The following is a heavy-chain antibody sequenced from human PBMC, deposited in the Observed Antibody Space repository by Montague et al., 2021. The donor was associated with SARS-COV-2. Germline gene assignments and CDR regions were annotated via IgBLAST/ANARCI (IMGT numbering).Heavy chain of an antibody. D-gene: IGHD4-23*01. CDR1: GGSISGYY. J-gene: IGHJ4*02. CDR3: ARWDPQTLTLIGFRGKSACDY. V-gene: IGHV4-34*01. CDR2: INHSGTT. Sequence: SETLSLTCAVYGGSISGYYWTWIRQSPGKGREWMAEINHSGTTNYNFNTALRSRVTISVDTSKSQFSLKLSSVTAADTGVYYCARWDPQTLTLIGFRGKSACDYWGPGTLVTVSS.